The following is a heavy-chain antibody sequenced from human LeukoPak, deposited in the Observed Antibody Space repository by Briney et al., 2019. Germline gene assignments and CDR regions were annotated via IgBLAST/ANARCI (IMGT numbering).Heavy chain of an antibody. D-gene: IGHD6-19*01. CDR1: GFTFSSYG. J-gene: IGHJ4*02. V-gene: IGHV3-48*02. Sequence: GGSLRLSCAASGFTFSSYGMNWVRQAPGKGLEWVSYISTTSSTIYYADSVKGRFTMSRDNAMSSLYLQMDSLRDEDTAVYYCARGKEKWLDHFDYWGQGSLVTVSS. CDR3: ARGKEKWLDHFDY. CDR2: ISTTSSTI.